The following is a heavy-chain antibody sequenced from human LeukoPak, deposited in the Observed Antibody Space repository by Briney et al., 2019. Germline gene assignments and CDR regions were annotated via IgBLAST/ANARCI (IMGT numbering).Heavy chain of an antibody. Sequence: ASVKVSCKASGGTFSSYTISWVRQAPGQGLERMGRIIPILGIANYAQKFQGRVTITADKSTSTAYMELSSLRSEDTAVYYCARDRERYYYDSSGSDYYYYGMDVWGQGTTVTVSS. V-gene: IGHV1-69*04. CDR2: IIPILGIA. J-gene: IGHJ6*02. CDR1: GGTFSSYT. CDR3: ARDRERYYYDSSGSDYYYYGMDV. D-gene: IGHD3-22*01.